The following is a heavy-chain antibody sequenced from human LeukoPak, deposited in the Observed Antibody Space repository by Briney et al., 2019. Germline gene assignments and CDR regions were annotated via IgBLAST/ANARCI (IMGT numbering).Heavy chain of an antibody. CDR2: LNADGNSI. CDR1: GFTFSSYE. D-gene: IGHD5-12*01. V-gene: IGHV3-74*01. CDR3: AGAYSAYDPFDY. Sequence: PGGSLRLSCAASGFTFSSYEMNWVRRAPGKGLVWVSRLNADGNSITYADSVRGRFTISRDNAKNTVHLQMNSLRVEDTAIYFCAGAYSAYDPFDYWGQGILVTVSS. J-gene: IGHJ4*02.